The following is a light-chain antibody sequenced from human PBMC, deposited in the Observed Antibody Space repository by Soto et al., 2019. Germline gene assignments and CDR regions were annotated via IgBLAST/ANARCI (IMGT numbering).Light chain of an antibody. CDR1: QGINKW. CDR3: QQYGSIPWT. Sequence: DIQMTQSPSSVSASVGDRVTITCRASQGINKWLAWYQQKPGKAPKLLISAASSLRSGVPSRFSGSGSGTDFTLTISRLEPEDFAVYYCQQYGSIPWTFGQGTKVDIK. J-gene: IGKJ1*01. CDR2: AAS. V-gene: IGKV1-12*01.